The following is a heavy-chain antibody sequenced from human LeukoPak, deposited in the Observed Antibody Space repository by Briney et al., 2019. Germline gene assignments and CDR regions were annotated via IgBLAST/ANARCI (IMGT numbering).Heavy chain of an antibody. CDR1: GYSISSGYY. Sequence: SETLSLTCTVSGYSISSGYYWGWIRQPPGKRLEWVGSIYSSGNTYYNPTLKSRVTISVDTSKNQFSLNLTSVTAADAAVYYCARDLGYSGFDWAPWGQGTLVTVSS. D-gene: IGHD5-12*01. V-gene: IGHV4-38-2*02. CDR2: IYSSGNT. J-gene: IGHJ5*02. CDR3: ARDLGYSGFDWAP.